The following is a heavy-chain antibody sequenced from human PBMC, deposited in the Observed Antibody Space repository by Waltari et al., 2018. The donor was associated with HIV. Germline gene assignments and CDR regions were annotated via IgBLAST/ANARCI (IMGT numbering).Heavy chain of an antibody. CDR3: ARDPRSSGYYGMDV. J-gene: IGHJ6*02. Sequence: EVQLVESGGGLIEPGGSLRLSCAASGLTVSSNYMSWVRQAPRKGLEWVSVIYSGGSRYYADSVKGRFTISRDNSKNTLSLHMNSLGPEDTAVYYCARDPRSSGYYGMDVWGQGTTVTVSS. CDR1: GLTVSSNY. V-gene: IGHV3-53*01. D-gene: IGHD1-26*01. CDR2: IYSGGSR.